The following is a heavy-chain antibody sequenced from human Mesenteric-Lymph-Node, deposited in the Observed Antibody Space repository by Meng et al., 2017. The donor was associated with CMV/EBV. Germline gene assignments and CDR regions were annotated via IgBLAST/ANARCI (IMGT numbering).Heavy chain of an antibody. CDR1: GFTFRSYV. D-gene: IGHD3-3*01. CDR2: ISGSGDRT. Sequence: GESLKISCAASGFTFRSYVMAWVRQAPGKGLEWVAAISGSGDRTFYADSVKGRLTISRDNSKNTLYIQMNSLRPEDTGVYYCTKDLWTITNPITGMDVWGQGTTVTVSS. CDR3: TKDLWTITNPITGMDV. V-gene: IGHV3-23*01. J-gene: IGHJ6*02.